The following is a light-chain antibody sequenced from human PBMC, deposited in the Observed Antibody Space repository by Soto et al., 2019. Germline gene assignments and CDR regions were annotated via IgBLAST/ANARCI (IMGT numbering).Light chain of an antibody. CDR2: DVS. V-gene: IGLV2-14*03. J-gene: IGLJ1*01. CDR3: SSYTSSSTRDV. CDR1: SSDVGGYNY. Sequence: QSALTQPASVSGSPGQSITISCTGTSSDVGGYNYVSWYQHHPGKAPKVMIYDVSNRPSGVSNRFSGSKSANTASLIISGLQAEDEADYYCSSYTSSSTRDVFGTGTKLTVL.